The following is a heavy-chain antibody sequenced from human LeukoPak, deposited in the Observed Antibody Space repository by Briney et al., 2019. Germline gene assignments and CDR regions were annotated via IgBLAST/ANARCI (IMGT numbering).Heavy chain of an antibody. CDR3: AGDTQKYCTNGVCYGLDY. CDR2: ISSSGSTI. Sequence: PGGSLRLSCAASGFTFSDYYMSWIRQAPGKGLEWVSYISSSGSTIYYADSVKGRFTISRDNAKNSLYLQMNSLRAEDTAVYYCAGDTQKYCTNGVCYGLDYWGQGTLVTVSS. J-gene: IGHJ4*02. D-gene: IGHD2-8*01. V-gene: IGHV3-11*01. CDR1: GFTFSDYY.